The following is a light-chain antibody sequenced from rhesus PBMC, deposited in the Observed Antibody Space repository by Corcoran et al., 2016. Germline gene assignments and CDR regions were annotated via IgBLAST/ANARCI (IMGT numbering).Light chain of an antibody. CDR1: QSVSAS. CDR2: AAS. V-gene: IGKV3-42*02. J-gene: IGKJ4*01. Sequence: EIVLTQSPATLSLSPGERATLSCRASQSVSASLAWYQQKPGQAPRLLIYAASSRATGIPERVSGSGSGTDFTLNSSSLEPEDVGVYYCQQYSDWPLTFGGGTKVEFK. CDR3: QQYSDWPLT.